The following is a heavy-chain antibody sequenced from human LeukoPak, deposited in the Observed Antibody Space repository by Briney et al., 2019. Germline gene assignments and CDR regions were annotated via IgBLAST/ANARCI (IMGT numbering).Heavy chain of an antibody. J-gene: IGHJ4*02. CDR3: ARGPYCRGGSCSIGLSNLYYFDY. D-gene: IGHD2-15*01. V-gene: IGHV4-34*01. CDR2: INHSGSA. Sequence: PSETLSLTCAVYGVSFSGYYWSWIRQPPGKGLEWIGEINHSGSANYNPSLKSRVTISVDTSKNQFSLKLSSVTAADTAVYYCARGPYCRGGSCSIGLSNLYYFDYWGQGTLVTVSS. CDR1: GVSFSGYY.